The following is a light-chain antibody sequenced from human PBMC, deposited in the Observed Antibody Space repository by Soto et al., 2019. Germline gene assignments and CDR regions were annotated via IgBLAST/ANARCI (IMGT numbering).Light chain of an antibody. CDR3: QQYNNRPPWT. CDR2: GAS. J-gene: IGKJ1*01. Sequence: EIVMTQSPATLSVSPGGRATLSCRASQSISNNLAWFQQKRGQAPRLLIYGASTRVTGIPARFSGSGSGTEFTLTISGLQSEDFAVYYCQQYNNRPPWTFGQGTKVDIK. CDR1: QSISNN. V-gene: IGKV3-15*01.